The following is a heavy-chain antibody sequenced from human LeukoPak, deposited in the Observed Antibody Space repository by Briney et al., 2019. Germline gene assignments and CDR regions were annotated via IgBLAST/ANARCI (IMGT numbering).Heavy chain of an antibody. CDR1: GFTFSSYG. D-gene: IGHD3-16*01. CDR2: ICGDGGST. J-gene: IGHJ4*02. Sequence: WGSLTLSCVASGFTFSSYGMHWVRQAPGKGLEWVSLICGDGGSTYYADSVNGRFIIFRVYSKNYQFLQKNSLRTEDTALYYCAKELLRGIMNTFGGVDYWGQGTLVTVSS. CDR3: AKELLRGIMNTFGGVDY. V-gene: IGHV3-43*02.